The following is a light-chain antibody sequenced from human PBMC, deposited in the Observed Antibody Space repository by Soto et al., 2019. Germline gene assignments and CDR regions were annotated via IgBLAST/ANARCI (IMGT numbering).Light chain of an antibody. Sequence: DIQMTPSPSTLSGSVGARVTIPCRASQTISSWLAWYQQKPGKAPKLLIYKASTLKSGVPSRFSGSGSGTEFTLTISSLQPDDFATYYCQHYNSYSEAFGQGTKVDIK. CDR2: KAS. V-gene: IGKV1-5*03. CDR1: QTISSW. CDR3: QHYNSYSEA. J-gene: IGKJ1*01.